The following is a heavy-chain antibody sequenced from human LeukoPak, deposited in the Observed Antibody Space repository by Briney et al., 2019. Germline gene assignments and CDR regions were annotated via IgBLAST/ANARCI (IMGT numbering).Heavy chain of an antibody. J-gene: IGHJ5*02. Sequence: SGTLSLTCTVSGGSISSFYWSWIRQPPGKGLEWIGYIYYTGSTNYNSSLKSRVTISVDTSKNHFSLKLSSVTAADTAVYYCARAINDYSNYEVLTDNWFDPWGQGTLVTVSS. CDR1: GGSISSFY. CDR2: IYYTGST. D-gene: IGHD4-11*01. CDR3: ARAINDYSNYEVLTDNWFDP. V-gene: IGHV4-59*01.